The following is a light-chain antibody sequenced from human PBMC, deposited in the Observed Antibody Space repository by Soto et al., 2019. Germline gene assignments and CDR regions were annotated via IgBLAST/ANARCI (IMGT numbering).Light chain of an antibody. CDR3: QSYDSSLRGYV. Sequence: QSVLTQPPSVSEAPGQRVTISCTGSSSNIGAGYEAHWYQQVPGTAPKLLIYENNNRPSGVPDRFSGSKSGTSASLAITGLQAEDEAEYYCQSYDSSLRGYVFGTGPRSPS. V-gene: IGLV1-40*01. CDR2: ENN. J-gene: IGLJ1*01. CDR1: SSNIGAGYE.